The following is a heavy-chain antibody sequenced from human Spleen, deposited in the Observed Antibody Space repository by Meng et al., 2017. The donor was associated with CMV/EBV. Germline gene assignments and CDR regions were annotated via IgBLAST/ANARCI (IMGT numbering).Heavy chain of an antibody. D-gene: IGHD2-2*01. CDR3: ARWGLSRAIYYYYGMDV. Sequence: GGSLRLSCAASGFTFSSYTMNWVRQAPGKGLEWVANIKQDGSEKYYVDSVKGRFTISRDNAKNSLYLQMNSLRAEDTAVYYCARWGLSRAIYYYYGMDVWGQGTTVTVSS. CDR1: GFTFSSYT. V-gene: IGHV3-7*01. CDR2: IKQDGSEK. J-gene: IGHJ6*02.